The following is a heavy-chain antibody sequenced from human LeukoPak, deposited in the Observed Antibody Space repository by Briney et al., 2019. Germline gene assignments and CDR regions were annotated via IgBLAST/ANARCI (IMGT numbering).Heavy chain of an antibody. V-gene: IGHV3-30*02. D-gene: IGHD6-13*01. J-gene: IGHJ6*03. CDR2: IRYDGSNK. CDR3: ARERKWQQLAARRPFDYMDV. Sequence: PGGSLRLSCAASGFTFSSYGMHWVRQAPGKGLEWVAFIRYDGSNKYYADSVKGRFTISRDNSKNTLYLQMNSLRSEDTAVYYCARERKWQQLAARRPFDYMDVWGKGTTVTISS. CDR1: GFTFSSYG.